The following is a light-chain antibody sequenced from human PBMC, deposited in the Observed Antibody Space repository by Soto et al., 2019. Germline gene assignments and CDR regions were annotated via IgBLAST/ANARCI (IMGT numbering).Light chain of an antibody. J-gene: IGKJ1*01. Sequence: DIVMTQSPDSLAVSLGERATINCKSSQSVLYSSNNKYYLVWYQQKQGQPPKLLIYWASTRESGVPDRFSGSGSGTDFPLTISSLQAEDVSVYYCQQFYSAPWTFGQGTKLAI. CDR2: WAS. CDR1: QSVLYSSNNKYY. CDR3: QQFYSAPWT. V-gene: IGKV4-1*01.